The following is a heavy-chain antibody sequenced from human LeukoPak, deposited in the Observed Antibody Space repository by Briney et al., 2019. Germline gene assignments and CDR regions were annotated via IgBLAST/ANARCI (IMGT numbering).Heavy chain of an antibody. V-gene: IGHV4-39*02. Sequence: SETLSLTCTVSGGSISSSSYSWGWIRLPPGKGLEWIGSIYYSGSTYYNPSLKSRVTISVDTSKNQFSLKLSSVTAADTAVYYCARDIRRPRGWFDPWGQGTLVTVSS. J-gene: IGHJ5*02. D-gene: IGHD3-16*01. CDR2: IYYSGST. CDR1: GGSISSSSYS. CDR3: ARDIRRPRGWFDP.